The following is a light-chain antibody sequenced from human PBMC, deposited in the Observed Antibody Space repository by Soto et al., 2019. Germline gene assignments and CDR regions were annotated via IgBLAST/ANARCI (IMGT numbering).Light chain of an antibody. CDR1: PGISIS. J-gene: IGKJ4*02. V-gene: IGKV1-9*01. Sequence: DIKLTQSPSFLSASVGDRVTITCRASPGISISGGWYQQRPGKAPDLLIYAASSLESGVPSRFSGSGSGTEFALTSHGPQPGDLPTYSCQRLNGPPLTVGGGAKVEI. CDR2: AAS. CDR3: QRLNGPPLT.